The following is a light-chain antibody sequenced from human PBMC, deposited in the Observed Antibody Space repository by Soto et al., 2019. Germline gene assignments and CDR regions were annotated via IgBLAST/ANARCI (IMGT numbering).Light chain of an antibody. J-gene: IGKJ1*01. CDR3: QQLNGSPWT. CDR2: GAS. CDR1: PAIASF. V-gene: IGKV1-9*01. Sequence: IQLTQSPSSLSASVGDRVTITCRASPAIASFLAWYQQKPGTAPKLLIYGASTLQSGVPSRFSGSRSGTDYTHTIASLQPEDFATYYCQQLNGSPWTFGQGTKVEIK.